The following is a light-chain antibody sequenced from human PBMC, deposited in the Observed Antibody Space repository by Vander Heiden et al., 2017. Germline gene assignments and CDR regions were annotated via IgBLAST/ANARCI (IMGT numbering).Light chain of an antibody. V-gene: IGLV4-69*01. CDR1: SGHTTYV. J-gene: IGLJ2*01. CDR3: QTWGIGIQV. Sequence: QLELTQSHSASASLGDSVTLTCTLSSGHTTYVIAWHQQQPDKAPRYLMTLYSDGSQTKGDGIPDRFSGSSSGAERYLTISSLQSEDEADYYCQTWGIGIQVFGGGTKLTVL. CDR2: LYSDGSQ.